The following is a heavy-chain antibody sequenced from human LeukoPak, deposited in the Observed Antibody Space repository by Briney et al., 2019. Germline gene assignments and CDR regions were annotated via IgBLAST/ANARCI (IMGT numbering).Heavy chain of an antibody. V-gene: IGHV3-30*02. CDR3: AKPSIAVAGTLYFDF. CDR2: IRYDGSNK. CDR1: GFTFSSYG. D-gene: IGHD6-19*01. J-gene: IGHJ4*02. Sequence: PGGSLRLSCTASGFTFSSYGMHWVRQAPGKGLDWVAFIRYDGSNKYYADSVKGRFTISRDNSKNTLYLQMNSLRAEDTAVYYCAKPSIAVAGTLYFDFWGQGTLVTVSS.